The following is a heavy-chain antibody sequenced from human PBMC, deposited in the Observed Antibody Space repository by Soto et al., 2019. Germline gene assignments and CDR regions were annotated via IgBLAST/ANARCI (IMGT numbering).Heavy chain of an antibody. CDR3: ARTYYDFWSGSPDAFDI. V-gene: IGHV3-48*01. Sequence: XGALIVSCSAAGFTFSSYSMNWIRQAPGKGLEWVSYIISSSSTIYYADSVKGRFTISRDNAKNSLYLQMNSLRGEDTAVYYCARTYYDFWSGSPDAFDIWGQGTMVTVSS. D-gene: IGHD3-3*01. CDR1: GFTFSSYS. J-gene: IGHJ3*02. CDR2: IISSSSTI.